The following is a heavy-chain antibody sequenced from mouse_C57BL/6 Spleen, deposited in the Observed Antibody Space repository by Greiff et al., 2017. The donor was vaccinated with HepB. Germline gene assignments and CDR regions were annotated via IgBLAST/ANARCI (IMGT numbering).Heavy chain of an antibody. Sequence: EVHLVESGGGLVKPGGSLKLSCAASGFTFSDYGMHWVRQAPEKGLEWVAYISSGSSTIYYADTVKGRFTISRDDAKNTLFLQMTSLRSEDTAMYYCALYYGSSYGWYFDVWGTGTTVTVSS. CDR3: ALYYGSSYGWYFDV. D-gene: IGHD1-1*01. V-gene: IGHV5-17*01. CDR2: ISSGSSTI. J-gene: IGHJ1*03. CDR1: GFTFSDYG.